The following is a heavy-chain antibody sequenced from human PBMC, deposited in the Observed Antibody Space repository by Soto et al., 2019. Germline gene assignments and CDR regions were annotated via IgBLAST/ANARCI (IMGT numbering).Heavy chain of an antibody. Sequence: QVQLVESGGGVVQPGRSLRLSCAASGFTFRTSGMHWVRQAPGKGLEWVAVISDDGSNKYNIASVEGRFTISRDNSKNTLYLQMNSLRTEDTAVYYCAKGGGYNYGTNDAFDIWGQGTMVTVSS. J-gene: IGHJ3*02. V-gene: IGHV3-30*18. CDR3: AKGGGYNYGTNDAFDI. D-gene: IGHD5-18*01. CDR2: ISDDGSNK. CDR1: GFTFRTSG.